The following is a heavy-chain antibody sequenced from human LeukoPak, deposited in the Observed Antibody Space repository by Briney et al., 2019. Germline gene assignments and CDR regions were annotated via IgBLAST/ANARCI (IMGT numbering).Heavy chain of an antibody. CDR1: GFTFSSYW. CDR3: ARDRGKQVILSPFDI. Sequence: PGGSLRLSCAASGFTFSSYWMSWVRQAPGKGLEWVANIKQDGSEKYYVDSVKGRFTISRDNAKNSLYLQMNSLRAEDTAVYYCARDRGKQVILSPFDIWGQGTMVTVSS. CDR2: IKQDGSEK. J-gene: IGHJ3*02. D-gene: IGHD2/OR15-2a*01. V-gene: IGHV3-7*01.